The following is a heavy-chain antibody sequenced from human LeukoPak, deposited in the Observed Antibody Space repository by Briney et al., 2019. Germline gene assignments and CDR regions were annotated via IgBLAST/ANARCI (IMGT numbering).Heavy chain of an antibody. J-gene: IGHJ4*02. CDR3: AKDRTSQGYFDY. D-gene: IGHD1-1*01. CDR1: GFTFSTYA. Sequence: PGGSLTLSCAVSGFTFSTYAVSWVRQAPGKGLEWVSALSGSGGSTYYADSVKGRFTISRGNSKNTLYLQMNSLRAEDTAVYYCAKDRTSQGYFDYWGQGTLVTVSS. V-gene: IGHV3-23*01. CDR2: LSGSGGST.